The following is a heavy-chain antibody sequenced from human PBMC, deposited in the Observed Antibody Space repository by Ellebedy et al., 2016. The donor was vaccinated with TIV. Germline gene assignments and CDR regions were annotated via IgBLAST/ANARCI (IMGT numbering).Heavy chain of an antibody. J-gene: IGHJ6*03. CDR3: ARDLGAYGYYYRYFMDV. D-gene: IGHD3-22*01. V-gene: IGHV3-30*03. CDR1: GFTFNNYA. CDR2: ISYEGKNT. Sequence: GGSLRLXXVGSGFTFNNYAMHWVRQAPGEGLEWLALISYEGKNTYYADSVKGRFTISRDFTDNTLFLQMNSVKLEDTAVYYCARDLGAYGYYYRYFMDVWGNGTTVSVAS.